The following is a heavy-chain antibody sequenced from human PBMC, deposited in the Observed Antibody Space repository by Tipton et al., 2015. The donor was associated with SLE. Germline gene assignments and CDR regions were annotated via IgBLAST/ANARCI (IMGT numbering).Heavy chain of an antibody. D-gene: IGHD3-9*01. CDR2: ISSSGSTI. J-gene: IGHJ6*02. V-gene: IGHV3-48*03. Sequence: SLRLSCAASGFTFSSYEMNWVRQAPGKGLAWVSYISSSGSTIYYADSVKGRFTNSRDNAKNSLYLQMNSLRAEDTAVYYCAGVPTGDWLPGYYGMDVWGQGTTVTVSS. CDR3: AGVPTGDWLPGYYGMDV. CDR1: GFTFSSYE.